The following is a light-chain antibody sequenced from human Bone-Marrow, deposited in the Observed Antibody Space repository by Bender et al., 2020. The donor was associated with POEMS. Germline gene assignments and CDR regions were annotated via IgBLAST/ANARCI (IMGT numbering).Light chain of an antibody. CDR2: NNS. Sequence: SFVLTQPPSVSVAPGQTARITCGGNNIGSDTVHWYQQKPGQAPVLVVSNNSDRPSGIPERFSGSNSGNTATLTISRVKAGDEADYYCQVWDSTTDHARAVFGGGTQLTVL. CDR3: QVWDSTTDHARAV. CDR1: NIGSDT. J-gene: IGLJ7*01. V-gene: IGLV3-21*02.